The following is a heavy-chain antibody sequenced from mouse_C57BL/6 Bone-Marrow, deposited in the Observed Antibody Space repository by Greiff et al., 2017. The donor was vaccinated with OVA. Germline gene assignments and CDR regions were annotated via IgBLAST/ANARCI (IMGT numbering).Heavy chain of an antibody. V-gene: IGHV2-2*01. Sequence: VKLVESGPGLVQPSQSLSITCTVSGFSLTSYGVHWVRQSPGKGLEWLGVIWSGGSTDYNAAFISRLSISKDNSKSQVFFKMNSLQADDTAIYYCARRNYSMGFYYAMDYWGQGTSVTVSS. CDR3: ARRNYSMGFYYAMDY. CDR2: IWSGGST. CDR1: GFSLTSYG. D-gene: IGHD2-5*01. J-gene: IGHJ4*01.